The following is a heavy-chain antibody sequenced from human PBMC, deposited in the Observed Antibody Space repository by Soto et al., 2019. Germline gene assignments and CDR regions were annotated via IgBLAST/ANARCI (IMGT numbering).Heavy chain of an antibody. CDR1: GGSISSSNW. D-gene: IGHD3-22*01. J-gene: IGHJ5*02. CDR3: ARRSYYYDSSGPQGS. V-gene: IGHV4-4*02. CDR2: IYHSGST. Sequence: SETLSLRCAVSGGSISSSNWWSWVRQPPGKGLEWIGEIYHSGSTNYNPSLKSRVTISVDKSKNQFSLKLSSVTAADTAVYYWARRSYYYDSSGPQGSWGQGTLVT.